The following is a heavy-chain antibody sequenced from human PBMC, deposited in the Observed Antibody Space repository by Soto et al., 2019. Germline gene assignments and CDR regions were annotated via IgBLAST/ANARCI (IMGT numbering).Heavy chain of an antibody. Sequence: EVQLLESGGGLVQPGGSLRLSCAASGFTFSSYAMSWVRQAPGKGLEWVSAISGSGGSTYYADSVKGRFTISRDNSKNTLYLQMNSLRAEDTAVYYCAKVAGRSIADHPRGYFDYWGQGTLVTVSS. CDR3: AKVAGRSIADHPRGYFDY. CDR2: ISGSGGST. J-gene: IGHJ4*02. CDR1: GFTFSSYA. V-gene: IGHV3-23*01. D-gene: IGHD6-6*01.